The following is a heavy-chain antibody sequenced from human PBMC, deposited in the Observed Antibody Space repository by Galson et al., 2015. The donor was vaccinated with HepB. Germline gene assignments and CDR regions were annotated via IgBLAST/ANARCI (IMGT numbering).Heavy chain of an antibody. Sequence: SVKVSCKVAGYSLTELSMHWVRQAHGKGLEWMGGFDPDDGETIYAQKLQGRITLTEDTSTDTAYMELSSLRSEDTAVYYCATDLGWEQRFWGQGTLVTVSS. D-gene: IGHD1/OR15-1a*01. CDR2: FDPDDGET. V-gene: IGHV1-24*01. CDR1: GYSLTELS. J-gene: IGHJ4*02. CDR3: ATDLGWEQRF.